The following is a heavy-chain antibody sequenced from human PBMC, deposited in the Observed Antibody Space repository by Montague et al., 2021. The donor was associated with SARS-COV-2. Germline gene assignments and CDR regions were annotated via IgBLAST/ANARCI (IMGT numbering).Heavy chain of an antibody. Sequence: SETLSLTCTVSGGSISSSGYYWGWIRQPPGKGLEWIGSMHYSGSTYFYPSLKSRVTISIDTSKNQFSLKLGSVTAADTAVYYCARHSIPLRYGSESYFRYWGQGTLVTVSS. CDR2: MHYSGST. CDR1: GGSISSSGYY. J-gene: IGHJ4*02. CDR3: ARHSIPLRYGSESYFRY. D-gene: IGHD3-10*01. V-gene: IGHV4-39*01.